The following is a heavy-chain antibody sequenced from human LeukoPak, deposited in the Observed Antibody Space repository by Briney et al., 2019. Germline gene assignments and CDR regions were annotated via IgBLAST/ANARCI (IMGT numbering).Heavy chain of an antibody. D-gene: IGHD6-19*01. CDR3: ARHKASSGWTLYYYYGMDV. CDR1: GGSISSYY. V-gene: IGHV4-59*08. J-gene: IGHJ6*02. CDR2: IYYSGST. Sequence: SETLSLTCTVSGGSISSYYWSWIRQPPGKGLEWIGYIYYSGSTNYNPSLKSRVTISVDTSKNQFSLKLSSVTAADTAVYYCARHKASSGWTLYYYYGMDVWGQGTTVTVSS.